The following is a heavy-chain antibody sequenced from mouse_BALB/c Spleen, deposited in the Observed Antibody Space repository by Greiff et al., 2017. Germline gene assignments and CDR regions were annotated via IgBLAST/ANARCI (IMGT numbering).Heavy chain of an antibody. Sequence: VQLVESGPELVRPGVSVKISCKGSGYTFTDYAMHWVKQSHAKSLEWIGVISTYYGNTNYNQKFKGKATMTVDKSSSTAYMELARLTSEDSAIYYCARDYGSDFDYWGQGTTLTVSS. CDR2: ISTYYGNT. CDR3: ARDYGSDFDY. D-gene: IGHD1-1*01. CDR1: GYTFTDYA. V-gene: IGHV1-67*01. J-gene: IGHJ2*01.